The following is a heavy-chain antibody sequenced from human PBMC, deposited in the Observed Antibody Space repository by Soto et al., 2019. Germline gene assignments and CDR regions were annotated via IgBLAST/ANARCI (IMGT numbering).Heavy chain of an antibody. J-gene: IGHJ4*02. D-gene: IGHD6-19*01. CDR2: TYYRSKWYN. CDR1: GDSVSSNSAA. V-gene: IGHV6-1*01. CDR3: ARGTDSSGWYRYFDY. Sequence: SPTLSLTCALSGDSVSSNSAAWNWIRQSPSRGLEWLGRTYYRSKWYNDYAVSVKSRITINPDTSKNQFSLQLNSVTPEDTAVYYCARGTDSSGWYRYFDYWGQGTLVTVS.